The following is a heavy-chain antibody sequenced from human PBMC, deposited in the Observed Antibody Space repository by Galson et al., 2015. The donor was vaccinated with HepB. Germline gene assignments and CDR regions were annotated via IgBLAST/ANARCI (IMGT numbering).Heavy chain of an antibody. CDR1: GFTFSSYA. Sequence: SLRLSCAASGFTFSSYAMHWVRQAPGKGLEWVAVISYDGSNKYYADSVKGRFTISRDNSKNTLYLQMNSLRAEDTAVYYCARGGPYGDYEGEWCFFPWGQGTLVTVSS. V-gene: IGHV3-30*04. CDR3: ARGGPYGDYEGEWCFFP. CDR2: ISYDGSNK. D-gene: IGHD4-17*01. J-gene: IGHJ5*02.